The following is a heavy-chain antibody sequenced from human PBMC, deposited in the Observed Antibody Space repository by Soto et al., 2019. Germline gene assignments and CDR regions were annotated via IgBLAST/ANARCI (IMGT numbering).Heavy chain of an antibody. CDR1: GFRFSSYG. V-gene: IGHV3-30*18. J-gene: IGHJ6*02. D-gene: IGHD4-17*01. CDR3: AKVPRGNGDVTHYYNGMDV. Sequence: QAQLVESGGGVVQPGRSLRLSCEVSGFRFSSYGVHWVRQAPGKGLEWVALISDDGRNTFYPDSVKGRFSISRDNSKNTVYLQMNSLRAEDTAVHYCAKVPRGNGDVTHYYNGMDVWGQGTTVTVSS. CDR2: ISDDGRNT.